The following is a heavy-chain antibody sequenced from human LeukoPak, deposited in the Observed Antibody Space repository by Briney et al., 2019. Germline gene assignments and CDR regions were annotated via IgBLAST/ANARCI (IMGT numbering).Heavy chain of an antibody. CDR2: IKQDGSEK. V-gene: IGHV3-7*01. J-gene: IGHJ4*02. Sequence: GGSLRLSCAASGFTFSSYWMSWVRQAPGKGLEWVANIKQDGSEKYYVDSVKGRFTISRDNAKNSLYLQMNSLRAEDTAVYYCARGISGYDGGDFDYWGQGTLVTVSS. CDR3: ARGISGYDGGDFDY. D-gene: IGHD5-12*01. CDR1: GFTFSSYW.